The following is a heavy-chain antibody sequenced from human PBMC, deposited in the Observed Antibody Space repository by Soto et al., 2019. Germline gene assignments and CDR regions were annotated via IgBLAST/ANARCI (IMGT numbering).Heavy chain of an antibody. J-gene: IGHJ6*02. CDR2: IIPIFGTA. D-gene: IGHD6-13*01. V-gene: IGHV1-69*13. CDR3: ARAGYSRSWNYYYGMDV. Sequence: GASVKVSCNASAGTFSSYAISWVRQAPGQGLEWMGGIIPIFGTANYAQKFQGRVTITADESTSTAYMELSSLRSEDTAVYYCARAGYSRSWNYYYGMDVWGQGTTVTVSS. CDR1: AGTFSSYA.